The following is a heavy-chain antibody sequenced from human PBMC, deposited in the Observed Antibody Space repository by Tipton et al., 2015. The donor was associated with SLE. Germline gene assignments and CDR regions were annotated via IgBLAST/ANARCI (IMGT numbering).Heavy chain of an antibody. CDR1: GDSISSYF. CDR2: IYYSGTT. V-gene: IGHV4-59*12. J-gene: IGHJ2*01. D-gene: IGHD6-19*01. Sequence: LRLSCTVSGDSISSYFWNWIRQPPGKGLEWIGYIYYSGTTKYNPSFMSRVIISVDTSRNQFSLKLNSVTAADTAVYYCAGGVRIAVVKGWYFDLWGRGTLVTVSS. CDR3: AGGVRIAVVKGWYFDL.